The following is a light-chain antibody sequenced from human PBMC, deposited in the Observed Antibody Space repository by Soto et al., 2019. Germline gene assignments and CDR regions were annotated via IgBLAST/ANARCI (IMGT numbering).Light chain of an antibody. CDR2: GAS. Sequence: EIVMTQSPATLSVSPGERATLSCRASQSVSSNLAWYQQKPGQAPRLLIYGASTSATGIPARFSGSGSGKEFTLTISSLQSEDFAVYYCQQYNSWPAFTFGPGTKVDIK. J-gene: IGKJ3*01. CDR3: QQYNSWPAFT. V-gene: IGKV3-15*01. CDR1: QSVSSN.